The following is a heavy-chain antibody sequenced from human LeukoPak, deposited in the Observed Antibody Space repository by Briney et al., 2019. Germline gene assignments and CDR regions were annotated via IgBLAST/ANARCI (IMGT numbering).Heavy chain of an antibody. CDR2: IYHSGST. CDR3: ARTDYDFWSGSYNWFDP. V-gene: IGHV4-38-2*02. D-gene: IGHD3-3*01. CDR1: GYSISSGYY. J-gene: IGHJ5*02. Sequence: SETLSLTCTVSGYSISSGYYWGWIRQPPGKGLEWIGSIYHSGSTYNNPSLKSRVTISVDTSKNQFSLKLSSVTAADTAVYYCARTDYDFWSGSYNWFDPWGQGTLVTVSS.